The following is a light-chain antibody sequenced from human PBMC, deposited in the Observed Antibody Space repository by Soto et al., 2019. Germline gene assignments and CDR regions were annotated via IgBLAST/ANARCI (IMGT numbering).Light chain of an antibody. CDR1: QSVSSSY. J-gene: IGKJ2*01. CDR2: GAS. CDR3: QQYGSSYLYT. Sequence: EIVLTQSPGTLSLSPGVRATLSCRASQSVSSSYLAWYQHKPGQAPRLLIYGASTRATGIPDRFSGSGSGTDFTLTISKLEPEDFAVYYCQQYGSSYLYTFGQGTKVEIK. V-gene: IGKV3-20*01.